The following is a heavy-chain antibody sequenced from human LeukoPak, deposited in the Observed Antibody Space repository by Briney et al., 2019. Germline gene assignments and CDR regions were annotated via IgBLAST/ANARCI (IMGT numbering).Heavy chain of an antibody. D-gene: IGHD6-25*01. J-gene: IGHJ4*02. CDR2: IYYSGST. CDR3: ARGYSSGWHYLDY. CDR1: GGSISSYY. Sequence: SETLSLTCTVSGGSISSYYWSWIRQPPGKGLEWIGYIYYSGSTNYNPSLKSRVTISVDTSKNQFSLKLSSVTAADTAVYYCARGYSSGWHYLDYCGQGTLVTVSS. V-gene: IGHV4-59*01.